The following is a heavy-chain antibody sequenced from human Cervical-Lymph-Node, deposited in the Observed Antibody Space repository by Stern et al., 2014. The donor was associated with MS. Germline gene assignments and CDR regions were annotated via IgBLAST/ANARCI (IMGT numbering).Heavy chain of an antibody. CDR1: GSSFTNSW. J-gene: IGHJ4*02. CDR2: ISPVDSET. V-gene: IGHV5-51*01. D-gene: IGHD2-2*02. Sequence: VQLVQSGAEVKKPGQSLKISCKGSGSSFTNSWIGWVRQMPGKGLELMGIISPVDSETRYSPSFQGQVTISVDKSINPAYVQWTSLEASDTAMYYCARQGCATTSCHTIDSWGQGTLITVSS. CDR3: ARQGCATTSCHTIDS.